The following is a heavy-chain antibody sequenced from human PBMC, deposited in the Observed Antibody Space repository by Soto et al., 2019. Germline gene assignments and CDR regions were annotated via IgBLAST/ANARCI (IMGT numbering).Heavy chain of an antibody. D-gene: IGHD3-16*02. J-gene: IGHJ4*02. CDR1: GDTFTNYA. Sequence: ASVKVSFKASGDTFTNYAMHWVRQAPGQRLEWMGWINAGNGNTKYSQKFQGRVTITRDTSASTAYMELSSLRSEDTAVYYCARDPSRRGNYRPFDYWGQGTLVTVSS. CDR3: ARDPSRRGNYRPFDY. V-gene: IGHV1-3*01. CDR2: INAGNGNT.